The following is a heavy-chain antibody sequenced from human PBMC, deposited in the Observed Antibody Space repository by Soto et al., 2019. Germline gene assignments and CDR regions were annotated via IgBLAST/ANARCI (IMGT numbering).Heavy chain of an antibody. Sequence: GGSLRLSCAASGLTFSSYSMNWVRQAPGKGLEWVSSISSTTNYKYYADSVKGRFTISRDNAKNSLYLQMNSLRDEDTAVYYSARDLVLEWYYGVDVWGQGTTVTVSS. D-gene: IGHD3-3*01. V-gene: IGHV3-21*01. CDR1: GLTFSSYS. CDR2: ISSTTNYK. CDR3: ARDLVLEWYYGVDV. J-gene: IGHJ6*02.